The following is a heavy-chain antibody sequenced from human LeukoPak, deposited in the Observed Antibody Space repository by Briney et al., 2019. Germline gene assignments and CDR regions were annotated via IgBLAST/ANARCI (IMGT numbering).Heavy chain of an antibody. CDR2: FSYSGST. CDR1: GVSISDYH. D-gene: IGHD1-26*01. V-gene: IGHV4-59*01. CDR3: ARMYSGTSYYSDF. J-gene: IGHJ4*02. Sequence: SETLSLTRSVSGVSISDYHWIWIRQPPAKGLEWMGYFSYSGSTRYNPSLKSRVTMSVDTSKNQFSLRLISVAAADTAVYYCARMYSGTSYYSDFWGQGTLVTVSS.